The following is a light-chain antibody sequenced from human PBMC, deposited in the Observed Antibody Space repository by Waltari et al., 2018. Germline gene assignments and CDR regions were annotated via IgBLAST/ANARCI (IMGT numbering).Light chain of an antibody. CDR2: EDT. J-gene: IGLJ3*02. Sequence: SYELTQPPSVSVSPGQTARITCSGSALPRKYAFWYQQKSGQAPVLVIYEDTKRPSGIPERFSVSTPGTTNTLTIIGAQVEDDADYYCYSTDGGGTHNGVFGGGTKLTVL. CDR3: YSTDGGGTHNGV. CDR1: ALPRKY. V-gene: IGLV3-10*01.